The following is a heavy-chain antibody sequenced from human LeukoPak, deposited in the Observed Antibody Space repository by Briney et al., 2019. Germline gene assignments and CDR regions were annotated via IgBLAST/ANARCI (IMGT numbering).Heavy chain of an antibody. J-gene: IGHJ6*03. V-gene: IGHV4-34*01. CDR3: ARGLYDFWSGYYRIYYYHYMDV. CDR1: GGSFSGYY. CDR2: INHSGST. Sequence: SETLSLTCAVYGGSFSGYYWSWIRQPPGKGLEWIGEINHSGSTNYNPSLKSRVTISVDTSKNQFSLKLSSVTAADTAVYYCARGLYDFWSGYYRIYYYHYMDVWGKGTTVTVSS. D-gene: IGHD3-3*01.